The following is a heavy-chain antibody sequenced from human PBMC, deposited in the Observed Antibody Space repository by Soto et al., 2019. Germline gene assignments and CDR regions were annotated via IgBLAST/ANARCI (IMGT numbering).Heavy chain of an antibody. Sequence: QVQLVESGGGVVQPGRSLRLSCAASGFTFSSYGMHWVRQAPGKGLGWVAVIWYDGSNKYYADSVKGRFTISRDNSKNTLYMQKNRLRAEDTAVYYCARSEVTTRYNYFDYWGQGTLVTVSS. CDR3: ARSEVTTRYNYFDY. CDR2: IWYDGSNK. D-gene: IGHD4-17*01. J-gene: IGHJ4*02. V-gene: IGHV3-33*01. CDR1: GFTFSSYG.